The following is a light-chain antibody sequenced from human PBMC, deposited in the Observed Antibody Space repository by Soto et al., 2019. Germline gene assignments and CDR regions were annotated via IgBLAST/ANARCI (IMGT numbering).Light chain of an antibody. Sequence: QSVLTQPPSVSGAPGQRVTISCTGSSSNIGAGYDVHWYQQLPGTAPKLLIYGNSNRPSGVPDRFSGSKSGTSASLAITGXXXXXXXDYYCQSYDSSLSGVVFGGGTKVTV. CDR1: SSNIGAGYD. J-gene: IGLJ2*01. CDR3: QSYDSSLSGVV. CDR2: GNS. V-gene: IGLV1-40*01.